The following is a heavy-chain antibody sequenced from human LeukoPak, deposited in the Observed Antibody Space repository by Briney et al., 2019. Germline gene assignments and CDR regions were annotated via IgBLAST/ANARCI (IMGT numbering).Heavy chain of an antibody. V-gene: IGHV3-33*08. J-gene: IGHJ5*02. CDR2: IWYDGSKV. CDR3: ARDLGYYDILTGFSGDDNWFDP. D-gene: IGHD3-9*01. CDR1: GFTFSSYS. Sequence: GGSLRLSCAASGFTFSSYSMNWVRQAPGKGLDWVAVIWYDGSKVYYADSVKGRFNISRDNSRNTLYLQMNSLRAEDTAVYCCARDLGYYDILTGFSGDDNWFDPWGQGTLVTVSS.